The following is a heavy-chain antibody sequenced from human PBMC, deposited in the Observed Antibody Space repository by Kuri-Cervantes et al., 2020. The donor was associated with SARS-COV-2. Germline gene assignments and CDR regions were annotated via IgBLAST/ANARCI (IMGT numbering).Heavy chain of an antibody. V-gene: IGHV3-30*18. Sequence: GESLKISCAVSGFTFTSHAMHWVRQAPGSGLEWVALISYDGNNKFYADSVKGRFTISRDNSKNTLYLQMNSLRAEDTAVYYCAKDQHGTVVVVAAIDYWGQGTLVTVSS. D-gene: IGHD2-15*01. CDR1: GFTFTSHA. CDR3: AKDQHGTVVVVAAIDY. J-gene: IGHJ4*02. CDR2: ISYDGNNK.